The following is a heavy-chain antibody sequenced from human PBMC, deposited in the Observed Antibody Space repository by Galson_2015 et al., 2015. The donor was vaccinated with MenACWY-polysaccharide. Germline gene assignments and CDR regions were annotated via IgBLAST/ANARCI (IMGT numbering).Heavy chain of an antibody. CDR3: SRGWTYPHAFDF. Sequence: SLRLSCAASGFTVSSNYMSWVRQAPGKGLEWVSIIYTDGRTYYADSVKGRFTISRDNSKNTLYFQMNSLRAEDTAVYFCSRGWTYPHAFDFWGQGTIVTVSS. CDR2: IYTDGRT. CDR1: GFTVSSNY. D-gene: IGHD1-7*01. V-gene: IGHV3-66*02. J-gene: IGHJ3*01.